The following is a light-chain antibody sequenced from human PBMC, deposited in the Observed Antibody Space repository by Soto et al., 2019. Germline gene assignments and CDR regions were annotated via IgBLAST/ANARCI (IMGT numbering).Light chain of an antibody. J-gene: IGLJ1*01. CDR1: TSDIGGYDY. V-gene: IGLV2-8*01. CDR3: SSHGGNSPYV. Sequence: QSALTQPPSASGSRGQSVAISCTGTTSDIGGYDYVSWYQQHPGKAPKLMIYEVNKRPSGVPDRFSGSKSGNTASLTVSGLQAEDEADYYCSSHGGNSPYVFGTGTKLTVL. CDR2: EVN.